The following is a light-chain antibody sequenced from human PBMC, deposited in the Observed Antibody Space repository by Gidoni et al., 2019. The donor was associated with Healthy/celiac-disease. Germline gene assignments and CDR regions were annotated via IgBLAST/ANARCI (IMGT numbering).Light chain of an antibody. CDR3: QQRSNWPGT. V-gene: IGKV3-11*01. CDR2: DAS. CDR1: QSVSSY. J-gene: IGKJ2*01. Sequence: PATLSLSPVERSTLSCRASQSVSSYLAWYQQKPGQAPRLLIYDASNRATGIPARFSGSGSGTDFTLTISSLEPEDFAVYYCQQRSNWPGTFGQGTKLEIK.